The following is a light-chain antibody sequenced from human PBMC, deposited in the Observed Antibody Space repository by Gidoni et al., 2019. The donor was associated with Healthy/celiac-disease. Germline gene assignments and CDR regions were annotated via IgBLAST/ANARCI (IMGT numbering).Light chain of an antibody. CDR1: SSNIGAGYD. Sequence: QSVLTRPPSVSGAPGQGVTISCTGSSSNIGAGYDVHWYQQLPGTAPKFLIYGNSNRPSGVPDRFSGSKSGTSASLAITGLQAEDEADYYCQSYDSSLSGSVFGGGTKLTVL. CDR2: GNS. V-gene: IGLV1-40*01. CDR3: QSYDSSLSGSV. J-gene: IGLJ2*01.